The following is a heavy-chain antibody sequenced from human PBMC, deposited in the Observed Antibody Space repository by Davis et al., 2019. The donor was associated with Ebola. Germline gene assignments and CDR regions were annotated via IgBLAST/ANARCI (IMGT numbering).Heavy chain of an antibody. V-gene: IGHV3-23*01. J-gene: IGHJ3*02. D-gene: IGHD1-7*01. CDR3: AKDLGTSGAFDI. CDR2: ITGSGGST. CDR1: GFTFDDYG. Sequence: PGGSLRLSCAASGFTFDDYGMSWVRQAPGKGLEWVSAITGSGGSTYYADPVKGRFTISRDNSKNTLYLQMNSLRAEDTAVYYCAKDLGTSGAFDIWGQGTVVTVSS.